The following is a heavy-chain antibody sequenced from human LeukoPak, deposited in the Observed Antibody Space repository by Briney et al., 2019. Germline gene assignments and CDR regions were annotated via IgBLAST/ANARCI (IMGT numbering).Heavy chain of an antibody. CDR1: GDSVSSNSAA. D-gene: IGHD1-26*01. CDR3: ARDRAPGKGATVMPFDY. Sequence: SQTLSLTCAISGDSVSSNSAAWNWIRQSPSRGLEWLGRTYDRSKWYNDYAVSVKSRITINPDTSKNQFSLQLNSVTPEDTAVYYCARDRAPGKGATVMPFDYWGQGTLVTVSS. CDR2: TYDRSKWYN. V-gene: IGHV6-1*01. J-gene: IGHJ4*02.